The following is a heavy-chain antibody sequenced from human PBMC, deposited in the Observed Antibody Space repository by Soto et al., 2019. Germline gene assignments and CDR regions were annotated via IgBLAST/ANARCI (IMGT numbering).Heavy chain of an antibody. D-gene: IGHD6-19*01. CDR1: AFTVSSNY. J-gene: IGHJ5*02. Sequence: EVQLVESGGGLIQPGGSLRLSCATSAFTVSSNYMSWVRQAPGKGLEWVSVIYSGGSTYYADSVKGRFTISRDNSKNTLYLQMNSLRAEDTAVYYCARVCRSGWDNWFDPWGQGTLVTVSS. V-gene: IGHV3-53*01. CDR2: IYSGGST. CDR3: ARVCRSGWDNWFDP.